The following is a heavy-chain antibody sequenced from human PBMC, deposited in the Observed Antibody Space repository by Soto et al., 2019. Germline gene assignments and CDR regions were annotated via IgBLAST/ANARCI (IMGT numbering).Heavy chain of an antibody. CDR2: INAGNGNT. J-gene: IGHJ6*02. D-gene: IGHD3-22*01. CDR3: ARYCSLVVSCGYSGYYYYGMDV. Sequence: ASAKVSCKSSGYTFTSYAVHWVRQAPGQRLEWMAWINAGNGNTKYSQKFQGRVTITRDTSASTAYLELSSLRSDGPDVYLCARYCSLVVSCGYSGYYYYGMDVWGQGTTVTVSS. CDR1: GYTFTSYA. V-gene: IGHV1-3*01.